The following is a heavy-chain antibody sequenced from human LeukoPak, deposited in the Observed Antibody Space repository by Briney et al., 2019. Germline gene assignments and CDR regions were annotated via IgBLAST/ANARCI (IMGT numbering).Heavy chain of an antibody. J-gene: IGHJ4*02. CDR3: ARAEVIVGTTGFDY. Sequence: ASVKVSCKASGYTFISYYMHWVRQAHGQGLEWMGIINPSGGSTNYAQKFQGRVTMTRDTSTSTVYMELSSLRSEDTAVYYCARAEVIVGTTGFDYWGQGTLVTVSS. D-gene: IGHD1-26*01. CDR1: GYTFISYY. V-gene: IGHV1-46*01. CDR2: INPSGGST.